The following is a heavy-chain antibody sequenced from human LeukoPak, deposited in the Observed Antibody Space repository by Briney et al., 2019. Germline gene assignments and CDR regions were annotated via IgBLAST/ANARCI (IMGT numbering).Heavy chain of an antibody. V-gene: IGHV4-59*08. J-gene: IGHJ2*01. CDR3: ARQSVNHWYFDL. CDR2: IYYSGST. D-gene: IGHD1-14*01. Sequence: SETLSLTCTVSGGSISSYYWSWIRQPPGKGLEWIGYIYYSGSTNYNPSLKSRVTISVDTSKNQFSLKLSSVTAADTAVYYCARQSVNHWYFDLWGRGTLVTVSS. CDR1: GGSISSYY.